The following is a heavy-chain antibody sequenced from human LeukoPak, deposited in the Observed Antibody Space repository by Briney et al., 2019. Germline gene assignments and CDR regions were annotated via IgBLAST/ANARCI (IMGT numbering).Heavy chain of an antibody. D-gene: IGHD5-24*01. CDR3: ARGAGYNYPYYFDY. J-gene: IGHJ4*02. CDR2: IYGGGNI. Sequence: GGSLRLSCAASGLTVSSNYMNWVRQAPGKGREWVSVIYGGGNIYYADSVKGRFTISRDNSKNTLYLQMNSLRAEDTAVYYCARGAGYNYPYYFDYWGQGTLVTVSS. V-gene: IGHV3-53*01. CDR1: GLTVSSNY.